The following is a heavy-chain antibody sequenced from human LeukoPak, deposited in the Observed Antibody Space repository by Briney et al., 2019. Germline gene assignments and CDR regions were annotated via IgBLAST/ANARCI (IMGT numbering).Heavy chain of an antibody. J-gene: IGHJ4*02. CDR2: IRYDGINK. Sequence: GGSLRLSCAASGFIFSNYDIYWVRQAPGKGLEWVAFIRYDGINKYYADSVKGRFTISRDNSKNTLYLQMNSLRAEDTAVYYCARALGAWNYWGQGTLVTVSS. V-gene: IGHV3-30*02. D-gene: IGHD1-26*01. CDR3: ARALGAWNY. CDR1: GFIFSNYD.